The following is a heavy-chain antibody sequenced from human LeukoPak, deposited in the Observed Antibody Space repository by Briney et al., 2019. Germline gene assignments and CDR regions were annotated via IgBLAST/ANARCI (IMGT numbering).Heavy chain of an antibody. J-gene: IGHJ4*02. D-gene: IGHD3-22*01. CDR1: GFDISYNY. Sequence: GGSLRLSCVASGFDISYNYVGWVRQAPGKGLEWVSVIHTGGTTHYADSVKGRFTISKDNSNNTVYLQMNSVRVEDTAVYYCARVWYGYFFQWGQGALVTVSS. CDR2: IHTGGTT. CDR3: ARVWYGYFFQ. V-gene: IGHV3-53*01.